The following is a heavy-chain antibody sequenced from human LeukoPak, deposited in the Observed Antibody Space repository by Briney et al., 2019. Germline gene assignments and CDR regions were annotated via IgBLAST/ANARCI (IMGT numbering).Heavy chain of an antibody. CDR3: AREVWAAAVNAFDI. J-gene: IGHJ3*02. D-gene: IGHD2-2*01. CDR1: DYTFTNNG. Sequence: ASVKVSCKASDYTFTNNGISWVRQAPGQGLEWMGWISAYNGKTYYAQKFQGRVTVTTDTSTSTAYMELRSLRSDDTAVYYCAREVWAAAVNAFDIWGQGTMVTVSS. V-gene: IGHV1-18*01. CDR2: ISAYNGKT.